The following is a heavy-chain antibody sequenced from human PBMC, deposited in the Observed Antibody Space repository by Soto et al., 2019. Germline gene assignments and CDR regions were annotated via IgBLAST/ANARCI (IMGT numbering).Heavy chain of an antibody. J-gene: IGHJ2*01. CDR3: AKAVAGYWYFDL. V-gene: IGHV3-23*01. CDR2: ITGSGGTT. CDR1: GFTFSSYA. D-gene: IGHD6-19*01. Sequence: GGSLLLSCAASGFTFSSYAMSWVRQAPGKGLEWVSAITGSGGTTYYADSVRGRFTISRDNSKNTLYLQMNSLRAEDTALYFCAKAVAGYWYFDLWGRGTLVTVSS.